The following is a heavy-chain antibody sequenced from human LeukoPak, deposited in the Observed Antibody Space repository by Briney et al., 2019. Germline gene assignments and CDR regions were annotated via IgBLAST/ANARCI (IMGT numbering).Heavy chain of an antibody. D-gene: IGHD2-21*01. Sequence: GGSLRLSCAASGFTFSSYWMSWVRQAPGKGLEWVANIKQDGSEKYYVDSVKGRFTISRDNAKNSLYPQMNSLRSEDTAVYYCARDFFPIVDSTWYEIGYWGQGTLVTVSS. J-gene: IGHJ4*02. CDR3: ARDFFPIVDSTWYEIGY. V-gene: IGHV3-7*01. CDR2: IKQDGSEK. CDR1: GFTFSSYW.